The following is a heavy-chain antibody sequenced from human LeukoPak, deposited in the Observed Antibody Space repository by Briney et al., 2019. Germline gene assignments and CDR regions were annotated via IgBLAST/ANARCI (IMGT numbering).Heavy chain of an antibody. V-gene: IGHV4-31*03. CDR1: GGSISSGGYY. Sequence: SETLSLTCTVSGGSISSGGYYWRWIRQHPGKGLEWIGYIYYSGSTYYNPSLKSRVTISVDTSKNQFSLKLSSVTAADTAVYYCARTDYAAAFDIWGQGTMVTVSS. D-gene: IGHD4-17*01. J-gene: IGHJ3*02. CDR3: ARTDYAAAFDI. CDR2: IYYSGST.